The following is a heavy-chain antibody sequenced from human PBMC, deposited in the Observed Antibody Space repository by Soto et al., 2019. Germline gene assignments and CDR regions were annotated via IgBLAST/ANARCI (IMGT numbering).Heavy chain of an antibody. CDR1: GFTFSSYA. CDR2: ISGGTSST. J-gene: IGHJ4*02. Sequence: EVQLLESGGGLVQPGGSLRLSCAASGFTFSSYAMSWVRQAPGKGLEWVSAISGGTSSTYYADSVKGRFTISRDNSKNTLELQMNSLRAEDTAVDYCAKERWAAAGTPTLDYWGQGTLVTVSS. CDR3: AKERWAAAGTPTLDY. V-gene: IGHV3-23*01. D-gene: IGHD6-13*01.